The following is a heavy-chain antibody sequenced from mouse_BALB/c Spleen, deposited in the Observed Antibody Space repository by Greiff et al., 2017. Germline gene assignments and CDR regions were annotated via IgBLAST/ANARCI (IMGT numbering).Heavy chain of an antibody. V-gene: IGHV1-5*01. J-gene: IGHJ2*01. Sequence: VQLQQSGTVLARPGASVKMSCKASGYSFTSYWMHWVKQRPGQGLEWIGAIYPGNSHTSYNQKFKGKAKLTAVTSASTAYMELSSLTNEDSAVYYCTRSPYPYYFDYWGQGTTLTVSS. CDR2: IYPGNSHT. CDR1: GYSFTSYW. CDR3: TRSPYPYYFDY.